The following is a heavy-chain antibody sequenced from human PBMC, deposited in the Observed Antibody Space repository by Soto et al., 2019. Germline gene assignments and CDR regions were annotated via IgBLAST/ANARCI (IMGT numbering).Heavy chain of an antibody. J-gene: IGHJ4*02. CDR2: ISYDGSNK. CDR3: AKDHYDYVWGGAPPFDY. V-gene: IGHV3-30*18. Sequence: QVQLVESGGGVVQPGRSLRLSCAASGFTFSSYGMHWVRQAPGKGLEWVAVISYDGSNKYYADSVKGRFSISRDNSKNTLYLQMNSLRAEDTAVYYCAKDHYDYVWGGAPPFDYWGQGTLVTVSS. CDR1: GFTFSSYG. D-gene: IGHD3-16*01.